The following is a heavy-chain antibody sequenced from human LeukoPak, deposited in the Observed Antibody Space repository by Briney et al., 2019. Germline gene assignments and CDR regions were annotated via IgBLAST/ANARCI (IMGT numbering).Heavy chain of an antibody. CDR1: GGTFSSYA. J-gene: IGHJ4*02. V-gene: IGHV1-69*06. CDR3: ATDLVGATTGY. CDR2: IIPIFGTA. D-gene: IGHD1-26*01. Sequence: SVKVSCKASGGTFSSYAISWVRQAPGQGLEWMGGIIPIFGTANYAQKFQGRVTITADKSTSTAYMELSSLRSEDTAVYYCATDLVGATTGYWGQGTLVTVSS.